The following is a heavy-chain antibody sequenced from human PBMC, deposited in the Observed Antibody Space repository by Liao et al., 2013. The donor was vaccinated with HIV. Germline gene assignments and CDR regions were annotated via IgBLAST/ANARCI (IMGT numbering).Heavy chain of an antibody. D-gene: IGHD3-22*01. V-gene: IGHV4-34*01. CDR1: GGSFSGYY. CDR3: ARVVGSYYDSSGYFDY. Sequence: QVQVNQWGAGLLKPSETLSLACTVYGGSFSGYYWNWIRQSPGKGLEWIGEIDHSGSTNYRASLKSRVTLSLDPSKTQFSLKLSSVTAADKAVYYCARVVGSYYDSSGYFDYWGQGALVTVSS. CDR2: IDHSGST. J-gene: IGHJ4*02.